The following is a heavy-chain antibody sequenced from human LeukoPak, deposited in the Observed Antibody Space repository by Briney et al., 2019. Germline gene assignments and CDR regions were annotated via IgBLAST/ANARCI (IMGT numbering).Heavy chain of an antibody. CDR1: GGAFSGYY. J-gene: IGHJ5*02. Sequence: PSGTLSLTCAVYGGAFSGYYWSWIRQPPGKGLEWIGEINHSGSTNYNPSLKSRVTISVDTSKNQFSLKLSSVTAADTAVYYCARDGGYYDSSGYLNWFDPWGQGTLVTVSS. CDR2: INHSGST. D-gene: IGHD3-22*01. CDR3: ARDGGYYDSSGYLNWFDP. V-gene: IGHV4-34*01.